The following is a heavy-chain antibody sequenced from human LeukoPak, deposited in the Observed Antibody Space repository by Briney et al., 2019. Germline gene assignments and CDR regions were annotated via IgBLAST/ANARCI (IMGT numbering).Heavy chain of an antibody. V-gene: IGHV4-39*07. CDR1: GGSINSGDYY. CDR2: IYYSGST. D-gene: IGHD3-10*01. J-gene: IGHJ5*02. Sequence: SENLSLNCTVSGGSINSGDYYWVWIRQPPGKGLEWIASIYYSGSTSYNPSLKSRITMTVDTSKSQFSLKLRSVTAADTAVYFCARSPHIWFAERGWFDPWGQGTLVTVSS. CDR3: ARSPHIWFAERGWFDP.